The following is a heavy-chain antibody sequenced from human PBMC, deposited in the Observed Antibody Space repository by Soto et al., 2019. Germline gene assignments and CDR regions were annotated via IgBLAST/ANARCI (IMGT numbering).Heavy chain of an antibody. CDR3: EIPSGDRPHCYYGMDV. V-gene: IGHV3-11*01. Sequence: GGSLRLSCSASGITFSGYHMSGIRQAPGKGLAWVSYISSSRSTIYYADPVKGRFTISRDNAKNSLYLQMNSLRAEETAVYYGEIPSGDRPHCYYGMDVRGRGTTVTVSS. CDR2: ISSSRSTI. J-gene: IGHJ6*02. D-gene: IGHD3-10*01. CDR1: GITFSGYH.